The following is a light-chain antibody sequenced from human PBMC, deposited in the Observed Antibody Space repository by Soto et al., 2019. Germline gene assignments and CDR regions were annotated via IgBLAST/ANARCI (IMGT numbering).Light chain of an antibody. CDR3: HKYNHAPT. CDR2: ATS. J-gene: IGKJ4*01. CDR1: QAISSY. Sequence: DIQLTQSPSSLSASVGDRVTITCRASQAISSYLAWYQQKPGKVPELLIYATSTLQSGAPSRFSGSGSGTDFTLTISSLQPEDVATYYCHKYNHAPTFRGETKVEIK. V-gene: IGKV1-27*01.